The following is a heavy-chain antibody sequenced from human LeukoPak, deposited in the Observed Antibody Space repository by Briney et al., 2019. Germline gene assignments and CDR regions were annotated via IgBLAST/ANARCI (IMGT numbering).Heavy chain of an antibody. V-gene: IGHV4-31*03. CDR3: ARVRLNWYFDL. CDR1: GGSISSGGYY. CDR2: IYYSGST. J-gene: IGHJ2*01. Sequence: PSETLSLTCTVSGGSISSGGYYWSWIRQHPGKGLEWIGYIYYSGSTYYNPSLKSRVTISVDTSKNQFSLKLSSVTAADKAVYYCARVRLNWYFDLWGRGTLVTVSS.